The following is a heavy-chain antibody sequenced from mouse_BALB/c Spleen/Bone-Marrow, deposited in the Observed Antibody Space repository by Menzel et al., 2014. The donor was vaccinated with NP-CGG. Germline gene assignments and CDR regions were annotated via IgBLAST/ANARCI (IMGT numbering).Heavy chain of an antibody. Sequence: QVQLQQSGAELVRPGTSVKVSCKASGYAFTNYLIEWVKQRPGQGLEWIGVINPGSDITNYNEKFKGKATLTADKSSSTAYMQLSSLTSDDSAVYFCAGRDYRYDVGPFVYWGQGTTVTVSS. CDR3: AGRDYRYDVGPFVY. CDR2: INPGSDIT. CDR1: GYAFTNYL. V-gene: IGHV1-54*01. D-gene: IGHD2-14*01. J-gene: IGHJ2*01.